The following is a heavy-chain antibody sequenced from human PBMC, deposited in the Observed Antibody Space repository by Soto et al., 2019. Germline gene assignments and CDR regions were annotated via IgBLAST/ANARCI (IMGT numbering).Heavy chain of an antibody. V-gene: IGHV4-59*08. CDR2: IYYSGST. CDR3: ARHRDDILMILGFDY. Sequence: SETLSLTCTVSGGSISSYYWSWIRQPPGKGLEWIGYIYYSGSTNYNPSLKSRVTISVDTSKNQFSLKLSSVTAADTAVYYCARHRDDILMILGFDYWGQGTLVTVSS. CDR1: GGSISSYY. D-gene: IGHD3-9*01. J-gene: IGHJ4*02.